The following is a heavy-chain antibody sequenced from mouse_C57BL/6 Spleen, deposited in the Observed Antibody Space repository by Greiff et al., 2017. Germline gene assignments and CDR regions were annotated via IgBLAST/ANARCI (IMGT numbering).Heavy chain of an antibody. CDR2: LYPGDGDT. D-gene: IGHD3-1*01. CDR3: APERRGARWGYAMDY. CDR1: GYAFSSSW. J-gene: IGHJ4*01. V-gene: IGHV1-82*01. Sequence: VQLPESGPELVKPGASVKISCTASGYAFSSSWLNWVKQRPGTGLEWIGRLYPGDGDTNYNGKVKGKATLTADKSFRTAYMQLSSLTSDDSAVYVCAPERRGARWGYAMDYWGQGTSVTVSS.